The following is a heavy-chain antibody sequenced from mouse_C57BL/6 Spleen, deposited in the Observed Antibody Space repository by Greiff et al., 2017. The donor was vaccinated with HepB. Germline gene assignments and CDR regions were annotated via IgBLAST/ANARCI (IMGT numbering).Heavy chain of an antibody. CDR1: GFNIKDDY. CDR3: TTLRLPMYFDV. V-gene: IGHV14-4*01. CDR2: IDPENGDT. D-gene: IGHD2-2*01. J-gene: IGHJ1*03. Sequence: VQLQQSGAELVRPGASVKLSCTASGFNIKDDYMHWVKQRPEQGLEWIGWIDPENGDTEYASKFQGKATITADTSSNTAYLQLSSLTSEDTAVYYCTTLRLPMYFDVWGTGTTVTVSS.